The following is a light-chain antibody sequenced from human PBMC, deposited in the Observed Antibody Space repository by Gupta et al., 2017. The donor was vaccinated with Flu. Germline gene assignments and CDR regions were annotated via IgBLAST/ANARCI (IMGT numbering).Light chain of an antibody. V-gene: IGLV10-54*04. CDR1: SENVGKKG. CDR2: RTN. Sequence: TATPNWAGNSENVGKKGAAWLQQHKGHPPKFLSYRTNSRPSGVSERCSASRSGNTASLTIXGXQAEDEXDYYCSAWDRSMNAVVFGGGTKVTVL. J-gene: IGLJ2*01. CDR3: SAWDRSMNAVV.